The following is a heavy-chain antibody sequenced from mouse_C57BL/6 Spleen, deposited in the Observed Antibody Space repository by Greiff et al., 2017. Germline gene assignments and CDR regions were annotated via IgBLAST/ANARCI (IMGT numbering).Heavy chain of an antibody. D-gene: IGHD1-3*01. CDR3: ERGGGSSYYDAMDY. CDR1: GFTFSDYG. CDR2: ISSGSSTI. V-gene: IGHV5-17*01. J-gene: IGHJ4*01. Sequence: EVKLVESGGGLVKPGGSLKLSCAASGFTFSDYGMHWVRQAPEKGLEWVAYISSGSSTIYYADTVKGRFPISRDNATNTLFLQMSSLRSEETAMYYWERGGGSSYYDAMDYWGQGTSVTVCS.